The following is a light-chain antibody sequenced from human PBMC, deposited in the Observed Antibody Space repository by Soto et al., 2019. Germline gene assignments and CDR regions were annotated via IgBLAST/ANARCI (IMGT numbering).Light chain of an antibody. CDR2: GAS. CDR3: QQYNEWPT. Sequence: EKGMTQSPATLSVSTGERATLSCRASQSVSSNLAWYQLKPGQAPRLLIYGASTRATGIPARFSGSGSGTEFTLTISSLQSEDFAVYYCQQYNEWPTFGQGTKVDI. V-gene: IGKV3-15*01. CDR1: QSVSSN. J-gene: IGKJ1*01.